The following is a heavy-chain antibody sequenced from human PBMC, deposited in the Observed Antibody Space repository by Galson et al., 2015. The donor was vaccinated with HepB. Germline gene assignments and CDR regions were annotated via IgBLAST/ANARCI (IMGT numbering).Heavy chain of an antibody. CDR2: ISYDGSNK. V-gene: IGHV3-30-3*01. D-gene: IGHD6-19*01. J-gene: IGHJ3*02. CDR3: ARDPGPGYSSGWYFPI. Sequence: SLRLSCAASGFTFSSYAMHWVRQAPGKGLEWVAVISYDGSNKYYADSAKGRFTISRDNSKNTLYLQMNSLRAEDTAVYYCARDPGPGYSSGWYFPIWGQGTMVTVSS. CDR1: GFTFSSYA.